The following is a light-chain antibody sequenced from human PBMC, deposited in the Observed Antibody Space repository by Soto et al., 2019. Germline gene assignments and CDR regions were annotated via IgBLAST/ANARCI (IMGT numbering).Light chain of an antibody. Sequence: QSALTQSPSASGSPGQSVTISCTGTSSDVGGYNYVSWYQQHPGKAPKLMISEVSKRPSGVPDRFSGSKSGNTASLTVAGLQAEDEADYYCSSYAGSNNYVFGTGTKLT. J-gene: IGLJ1*01. CDR3: SSYAGSNNYV. V-gene: IGLV2-8*01. CDR2: EVS. CDR1: SSDVGGYNY.